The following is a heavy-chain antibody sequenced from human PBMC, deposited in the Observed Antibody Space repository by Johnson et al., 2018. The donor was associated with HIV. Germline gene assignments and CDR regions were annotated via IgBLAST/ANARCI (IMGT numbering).Heavy chain of an antibody. CDR1: GFTFSSYG. D-gene: IGHD3-22*01. V-gene: IGHV3-33*01. CDR2: IWYDGSHE. Sequence: QVQLVESGGGVVQPGRSLRLSCAASGFTFSSYGMHWVRQAPGKGLEWVAVIWYDGSHEYYADSVKGRFTISRDNSKNTLYLQMNSLRAEDTAVYYCAIDPEIVVVIEHDAFDIWGQWTVVTVSS. J-gene: IGHJ3*02. CDR3: AIDPEIVVVIEHDAFDI.